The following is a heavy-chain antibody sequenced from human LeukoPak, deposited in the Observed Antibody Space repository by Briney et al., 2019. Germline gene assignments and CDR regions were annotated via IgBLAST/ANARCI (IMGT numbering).Heavy chain of an antibody. J-gene: IGHJ4*02. CDR3: AKDYSGYECGDY. CDR1: GFTFSSYV. V-gene: IGHV3-23*01. D-gene: IGHD5-12*01. CDR2: IRGSGGGT. Sequence: GGSLRLSCAASGFTFSSYVMSWVRQAPGKGLEWVSSIRGSGGGTYYADSVKGRFTISRDNSKNTLYLQMNSPRAEDTALYYCAKDYSGYECGDYWGQGTLVTVSS.